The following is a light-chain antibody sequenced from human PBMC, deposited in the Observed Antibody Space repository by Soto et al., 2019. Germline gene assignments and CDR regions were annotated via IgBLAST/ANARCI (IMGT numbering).Light chain of an antibody. CDR2: DAS. CDR1: QDISNY. J-gene: IGKJ4*01. Sequence: DIQMTQSPSSLSASVGDRVTITCQASQDISNYLNWYQQKPGKAPKLLIYDASNLETGVPSRFSGSGSGTDFTFTISSRQTEDIATYYCQQYDNLLTFGGGNKVEIK. CDR3: QQYDNLLT. V-gene: IGKV1-33*01.